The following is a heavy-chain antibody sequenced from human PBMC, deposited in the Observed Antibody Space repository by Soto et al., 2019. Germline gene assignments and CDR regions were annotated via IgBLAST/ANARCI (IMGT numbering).Heavy chain of an antibody. CDR1: GYTFNYYG. Sequence: ASVKVSCKASGYTFNYYGISWVREAPGQGLEWVGWIRAHNGDTKYAQNLQGRLTLTTDTSTSTAYMELTSLTSDDTAVYYCARDWSRYFDSSGLMWFYWGQGTLVTVSS. V-gene: IGHV1-18*04. J-gene: IGHJ4*02. D-gene: IGHD3-22*01. CDR3: ARDWSRYFDSSGLMWFY. CDR2: IRAHNGDT.